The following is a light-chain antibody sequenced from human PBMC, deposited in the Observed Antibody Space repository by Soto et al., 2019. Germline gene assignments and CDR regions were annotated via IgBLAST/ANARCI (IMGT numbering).Light chain of an antibody. V-gene: IGLV2-8*01. CDR2: GVS. CDR1: SSDVGGYNY. CDR3: NSYAGSNNWV. J-gene: IGLJ3*02. Sequence: QSALTQPASVSGSPGQSITISCTGTSSDVGGYNYVSWYQQHPGKATKLMIYGVSKRPSGVPDRFSGSKSGNTASLTVSVLQAEDEADYYCNSYAGSNNWVLGGGTKLTV.